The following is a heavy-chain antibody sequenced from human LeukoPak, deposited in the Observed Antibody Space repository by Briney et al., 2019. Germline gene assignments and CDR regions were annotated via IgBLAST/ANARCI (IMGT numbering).Heavy chain of an antibody. J-gene: IGHJ4*02. V-gene: IGHV3-23*01. CDR1: GFTISNSA. CDR2: ISGNGGST. Sequence: QPGGSLRLSCAASGFTISNSAMSWVRQPPGRGLEWVSAISGNGGSTYYADSVKGRFTISRDNSKNTLYLQMSSLRAEDTAVYYCAKISTWTVFDYWGQGTLVTVSS. CDR3: AKISTWTVFDY. D-gene: IGHD6-13*01.